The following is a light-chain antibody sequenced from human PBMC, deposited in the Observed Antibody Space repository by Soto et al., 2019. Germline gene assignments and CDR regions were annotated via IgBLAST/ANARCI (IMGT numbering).Light chain of an antibody. V-gene: IGKV1-5*01. J-gene: IGKJ1*01. CDR1: QSISGW. CDR3: QQYYSYPWT. Sequence: DIQMTQSPSTLSASVGDRVTSTCRASQSISGWLAWYQQKPGKPPKLLIYDASSLEGGVPSRFSGSGSGTEFTLTISSLRPDDCATYYCQQYYSYPWTFGQGTKVDI. CDR2: DAS.